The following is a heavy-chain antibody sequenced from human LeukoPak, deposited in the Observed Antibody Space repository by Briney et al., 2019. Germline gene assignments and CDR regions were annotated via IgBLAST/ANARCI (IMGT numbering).Heavy chain of an antibody. CDR3: TTDPRNEYYFDY. Sequence: PGGSLRLSCAASGFTFSNVWMSWVRQAPGKGLEWLGRIKSKTDGGTTDYAAPVKGKFTISRDDSKNTLYLQMNSLNTADTAVYYCTTDPRNEYYFDYWGQGTVVTVSS. J-gene: IGHJ4*02. D-gene: IGHD1-1*01. CDR2: IKSKTDGGTT. CDR1: GFTFSNVW. V-gene: IGHV3-15*01.